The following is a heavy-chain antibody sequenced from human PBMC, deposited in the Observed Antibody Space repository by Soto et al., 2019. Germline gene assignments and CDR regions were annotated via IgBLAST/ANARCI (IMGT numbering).Heavy chain of an antibody. V-gene: IGHV1-69*01. CDR2: IIPMFAKA. Sequence: QVQLVQSGAEVKKPGSSVKVSCKASGGTFSRYGISWVRQAPGQGLEWMGGIIPMFAKANYAQKFQDRVTITADESTGTVYMELRSLRFEDTAVYYCTRDGTLYDSSAYYYLYWGQGTLVTVSS. CDR3: TRDGTLYDSSAYYYLY. J-gene: IGHJ4*02. D-gene: IGHD3-22*01. CDR1: GGTFSRYG.